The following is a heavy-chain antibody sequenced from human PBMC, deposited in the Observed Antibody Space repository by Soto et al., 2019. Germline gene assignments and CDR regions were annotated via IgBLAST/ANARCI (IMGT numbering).Heavy chain of an antibody. CDR3: ALITGRVDY. Sequence: EVQLVESGGGLVQPGGSLRLSCVASELTFSSYSFNWIRQAPGKGLEWLSYIGPDPTYTFYADSVHGRFTISRDNAKNSLYLEMNSLRDEDTAIYYCALITGRVDYWGQGTLVTVSS. J-gene: IGHJ4*02. CDR2: IGPDPTYT. D-gene: IGHD1-20*01. V-gene: IGHV3-48*02. CDR1: ELTFSSYS.